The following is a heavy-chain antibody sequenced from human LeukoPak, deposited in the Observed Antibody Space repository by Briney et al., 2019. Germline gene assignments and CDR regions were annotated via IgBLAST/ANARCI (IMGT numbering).Heavy chain of an antibody. Sequence: SETLSLTCTVSGGSISSGSYYWGWIRQPPGKGLEWIGTIYYSGSTYYNPSLKSRVTISVDTSKNQFSLKLSSVTAADTAVYYCARDGLFGSNNWFDPWGQGTLVTVSS. CDR3: ARDGLFGSNNWFDP. CDR2: IYYSGST. CDR1: GGSISSGSYY. D-gene: IGHD3-10*01. J-gene: IGHJ5*02. V-gene: IGHV4-39*07.